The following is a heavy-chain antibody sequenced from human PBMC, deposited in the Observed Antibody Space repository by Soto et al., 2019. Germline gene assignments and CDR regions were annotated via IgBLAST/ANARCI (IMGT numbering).Heavy chain of an antibody. CDR3: ARDHVIAHYYYYGMDV. J-gene: IGHJ6*02. CDR1: GFTFSSYG. CDR2: IWYDGSNK. V-gene: IGHV3-33*01. D-gene: IGHD2-15*01. Sequence: QVQLVESGGGVVQPGRSLRLSCAASGFTFSSYGMHWVRQAPGKGLEWVAVIWYDGSNKYYADSVKGRFTISRDNSKNTLYLQMNSLRAEDTAVYYCARDHVIAHYYYYGMDVWGQGTTVTVSS.